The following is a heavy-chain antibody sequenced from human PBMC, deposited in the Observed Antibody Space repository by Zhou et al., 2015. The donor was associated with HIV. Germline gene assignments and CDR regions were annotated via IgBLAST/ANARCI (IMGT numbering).Heavy chain of an antibody. CDR1: GYTFTSYY. Sequence: QVQLVQSGAEVKKPGASVKVSCKASGYTFTSYYMHWVRQAPGQGLEWMGIINPSGGSTSYAQKFQGRVTMTRDTSTSTVYMELSSLRSEDTAVYYCARGSTVYGEERDAFDIWGQGTMVTVSS. D-gene: IGHD4-17*01. J-gene: IGHJ3*02. CDR2: INPSGGST. V-gene: IGHV1-46*01. CDR3: ARGSTVYGEERDAFDI.